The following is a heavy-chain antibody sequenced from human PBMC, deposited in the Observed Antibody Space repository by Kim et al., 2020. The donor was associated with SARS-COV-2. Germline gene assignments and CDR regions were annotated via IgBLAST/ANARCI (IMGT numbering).Heavy chain of an antibody. Sequence: SETLSLTCTVSGGSVSSGSYYWSWIRQPPGKGLEWIGYIYYSGSTNYNPSLKSRVTISVDTSKNQFSLKLSSVTAADTAVYYCARESPGRHNWFDPWGQGTLVTVSS. V-gene: IGHV4-61*01. D-gene: IGHD1-26*01. CDR3: ARESPGRHNWFDP. CDR1: GGSVSSGSYY. J-gene: IGHJ5*02. CDR2: IYYSGST.